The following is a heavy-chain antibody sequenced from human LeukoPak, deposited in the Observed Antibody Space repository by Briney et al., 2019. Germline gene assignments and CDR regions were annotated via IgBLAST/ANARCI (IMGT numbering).Heavy chain of an antibody. CDR3: ARGVYDSSGRSFDY. CDR2: IYHSGST. V-gene: IGHV4-30-2*01. J-gene: IGHJ4*02. D-gene: IGHD3-22*01. CDR1: TFSINSIGYS. Sequence: SVTLSFNSSVYTFSINSIGYSRRCIRQPPGKGLEWIGYIYHSGSTYYNPSLKSRVTISVDRSKNQFSLKLSSVTAADTAVYYCARGVYDSSGRSFDYWGQGTLVTVSS.